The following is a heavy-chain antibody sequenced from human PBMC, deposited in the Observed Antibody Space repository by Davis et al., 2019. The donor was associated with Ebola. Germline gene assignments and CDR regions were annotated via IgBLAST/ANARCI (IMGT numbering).Heavy chain of an antibody. V-gene: IGHV3-7*01. Sequence: PGGSLRLSCAASGFTFSSDRMSWVRQAPGKGPEWVANIKGDGSEKYYGNSLKGRFTISRDNAKNSLYLQINSLRAEDTAVYYCAREKKTVSGTYRTFDYWGQGTLVTVSS. CDR2: IKGDGSEK. CDR1: GFTFSSDR. D-gene: IGHD1-26*01. CDR3: AREKKTVSGTYRTFDY. J-gene: IGHJ4*02.